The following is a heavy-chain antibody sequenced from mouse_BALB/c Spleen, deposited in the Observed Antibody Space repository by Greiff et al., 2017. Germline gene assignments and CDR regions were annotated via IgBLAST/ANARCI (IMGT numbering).Heavy chain of an antibody. J-gene: IGHJ2*01. CDR1: GFTFSSYG. CDR2: ISSGGSYT. Sequence: EVKLMESGGDLVKPGGSLKLSCAASGFTFSSYGMSWVRQTPDKRLEWVATISSGGSYTYYPDSVKGRFTISRDNAKNTLYLQMSSLKSEDTAMYYCARQAGRYDERDYWGQGTTLTVSS. D-gene: IGHD2-14*01. V-gene: IGHV5-6*01. CDR3: ARQAGRYDERDY.